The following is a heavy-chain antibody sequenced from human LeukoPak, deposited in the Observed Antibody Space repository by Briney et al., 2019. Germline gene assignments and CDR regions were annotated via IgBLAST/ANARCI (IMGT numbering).Heavy chain of an antibody. CDR1: GFTFSSYS. Sequence: SETLSLTCTASGFTFSSYSLNWIRQPPGKGLEWVGEINHSGSTDYNPSLKSRVTISVETSKNPLSLKLTSMTRGDTSVYYCEIEQSEKLLDYWGQGTLVTVSS. J-gene: IGHJ4*02. CDR3: EIEQSEKLLDY. V-gene: IGHV4-34*01. CDR2: INHSGST. D-gene: IGHD4-11*01.